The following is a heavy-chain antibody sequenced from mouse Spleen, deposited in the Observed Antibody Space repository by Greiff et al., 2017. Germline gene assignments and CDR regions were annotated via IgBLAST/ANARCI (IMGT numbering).Heavy chain of an antibody. CDR2: IDPSDSYT. V-gene: IGHV1-69*01. J-gene: IGHJ2*01. CDR1: GYTFTSYW. CDR3: ARSGDNFDY. D-gene: IGHD4-1*01. Sequence: QVQLQQPGAELVMPGASVKLSCKASGYTFTSYWMHWVKQRPGQGLEWIGEIDPSDSYTNYNQKFKGKATLTVDKSSSTAYMQLSSLTSEDSALYYCARSGDNFDYWGQGTTLTVSS.